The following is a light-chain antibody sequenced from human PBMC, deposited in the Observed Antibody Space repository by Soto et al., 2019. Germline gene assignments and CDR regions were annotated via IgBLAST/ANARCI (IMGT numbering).Light chain of an antibody. CDR2: DVS. Sequence: QSVLTQPASVSGSPGQSITISCTGNISDVGSYNYVSWYQQYPGKAPKLMIYDVSTRPSGVSDRFSGSKSGNTASLTISGLRAEDEADYYCGSYTTSSNYVFGTGTKLTVL. CDR1: ISDVGSYNY. V-gene: IGLV2-14*03. CDR3: GSYTTSSNYV. J-gene: IGLJ1*01.